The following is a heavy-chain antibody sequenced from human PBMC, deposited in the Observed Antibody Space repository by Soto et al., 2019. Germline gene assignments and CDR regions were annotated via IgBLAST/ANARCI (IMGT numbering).Heavy chain of an antibody. J-gene: IGHJ6*02. V-gene: IGHV3-33*01. CDR2: IWYDGSNK. CDR1: GFTFSSYG. Sequence: QVQLVESGGGVVQPGRSLRLSCAASGFTFSSYGMHWVRQAPGKGLEWVAVIWYDGSNKYYADYVKGRFTISRDNSKNTQYLQMNSLRAEDTAVYYCARAKRWLVPPYYYYGMDVWGQGTTVTVAS. CDR3: ARAKRWLVPPYYYYGMDV. D-gene: IGHD6-19*01.